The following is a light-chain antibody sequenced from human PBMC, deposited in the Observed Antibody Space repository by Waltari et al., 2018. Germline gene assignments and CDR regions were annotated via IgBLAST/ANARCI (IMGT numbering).Light chain of an antibody. V-gene: IGLV2-14*03. J-gene: IGLJ3*02. CDR1: SSDVGGYNY. CDR2: DVS. Sequence: QSALTQPASVSGSPGQPITISCTGTSSDVGGYNYVSWYQQHPGKVPKLMIYDVSNRPSGVSNRFSGSKSGNTASLTISGLQAEDEADYYCSSYTSSSTEVFGGGTKLTVL. CDR3: SSYTSSSTEV.